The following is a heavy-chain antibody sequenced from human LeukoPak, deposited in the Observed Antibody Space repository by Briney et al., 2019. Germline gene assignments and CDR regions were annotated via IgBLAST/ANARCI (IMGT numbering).Heavy chain of an antibody. CDR3: AREHSSSWDQFDY. V-gene: IGHV3-30*02. CDR1: GLSFSDYG. J-gene: IGHJ4*02. D-gene: IGHD6-13*01. Sequence: GGSLGLSCAAPGLSFSDYGMHWVRQAPGKGLEWVAFIRYDGSNKHYADSVKGRFIISRDNSKNTLFLQMSSLRVEDTAVYYCAREHSSSWDQFDYWGQGTLATVSS. CDR2: IRYDGSNK.